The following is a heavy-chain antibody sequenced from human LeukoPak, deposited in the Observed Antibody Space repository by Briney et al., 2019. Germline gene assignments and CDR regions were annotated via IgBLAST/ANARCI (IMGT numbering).Heavy chain of an antibody. Sequence: SETLSLTCTVSGGSISSDSYYWGWIRQPPGKGLEWIGDIYYSGSTYYNPSLKSRVTISVDTSKNQFSLKLSSVTAADTAVYYCARHVTISGPYDASDIWGQGTMVTVSP. CDR3: ARHVTISGPYDASDI. D-gene: IGHD5-24*01. J-gene: IGHJ3*02. V-gene: IGHV4-39*01. CDR2: IYYSGST. CDR1: GGSISSDSYY.